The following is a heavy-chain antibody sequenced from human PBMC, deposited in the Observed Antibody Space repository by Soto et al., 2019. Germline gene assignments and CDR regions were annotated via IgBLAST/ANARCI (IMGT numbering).Heavy chain of an antibody. J-gene: IGHJ6*02. D-gene: IGHD1-26*01. CDR1: GFTFSSNA. Sequence: GWSLRLSCAASGFTFSSNAMPWVRQAPGKGLEWVAVLSYDGSNKYYADSVKGRFTISRHNSKNTLYLQMDSLSTEDTALYSCARDVESGSSQYYYYFYGMDVWGQGTTVTVSS. CDR2: LSYDGSNK. V-gene: IGHV3-30-3*01. CDR3: ARDVESGSSQYYYYFYGMDV.